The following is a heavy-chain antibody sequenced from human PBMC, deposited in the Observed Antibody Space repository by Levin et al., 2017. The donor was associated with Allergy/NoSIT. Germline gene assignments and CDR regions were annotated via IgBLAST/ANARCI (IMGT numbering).Heavy chain of an antibody. Sequence: SETLSLTCAVSGLSITSGYYWGWFRQPPGKGLEWIGSMYQTRSTYFNPSLKSRVTISPDTSNNQFSLRLRSVTAADTAVDYCARGKTDRNWYDPWGQGTLVTVST. J-gene: IGHJ5*02. CDR3: ARGKTDRNWYDP. V-gene: IGHV4-38-2*01. CDR2: MYQTRST. CDR1: GLSITSGYY. D-gene: IGHD2-21*02.